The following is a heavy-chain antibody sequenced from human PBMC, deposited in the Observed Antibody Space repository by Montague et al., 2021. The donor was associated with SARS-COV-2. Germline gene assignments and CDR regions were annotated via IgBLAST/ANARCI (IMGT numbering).Heavy chain of an antibody. D-gene: IGHD3-10*01. CDR1: GGSLDSDDYS. CDR2: IYYNGST. CDR3: ARWAALIYYYGLDV. V-gene: IGHV4-31*03. Sequence: TLSLTCTVSGGSLDSDDYSWGRIRQHPGKGLEYIGNIYYNGSTYYNPSLKSRLTMSVDMSKNQFSLKLRSVTAADTAMYFCARWAALIYYYGLDVWGRGTTVTVSS. J-gene: IGHJ6*02.